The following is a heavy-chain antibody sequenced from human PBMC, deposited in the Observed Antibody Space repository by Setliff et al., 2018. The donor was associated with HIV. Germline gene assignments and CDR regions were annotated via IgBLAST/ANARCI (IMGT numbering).Heavy chain of an antibody. J-gene: IGHJ6*03. V-gene: IGHV1-2*02. CDR2: INPSSGGT. CDR3: ARDGRYCSGGSCFTNRASYYYYYMDV. Sequence: ASVKVSCKASGYTFTGHYMHWVRQAPRQGLEWMGWINPSSGGTNYAQKFQGRVTLTRDTSISTAYMELSRLRSDDTAVYYCARDGRYCSGGSCFTNRASYYYYYMDVWGKGTTVTVS. D-gene: IGHD2-15*01. CDR1: GYTFTGHY.